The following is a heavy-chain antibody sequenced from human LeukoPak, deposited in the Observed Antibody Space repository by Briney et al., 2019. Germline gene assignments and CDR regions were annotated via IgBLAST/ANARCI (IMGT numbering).Heavy chain of an antibody. CDR2: IIPILGIA. CDR3: ARLNYGDGPFDY. D-gene: IGHD4-17*01. Sequence: ASVKVSCKASGGTFSSYTISWVRQAPGQGLEWMGRIIPILGIANYAQKFQGRVTITTDESTSTAYMELSSLRSEDTAVYYCARLNYGDGPFDYWGQGTLVTVSS. V-gene: IGHV1-69*02. CDR1: GGTFSSYT. J-gene: IGHJ4*02.